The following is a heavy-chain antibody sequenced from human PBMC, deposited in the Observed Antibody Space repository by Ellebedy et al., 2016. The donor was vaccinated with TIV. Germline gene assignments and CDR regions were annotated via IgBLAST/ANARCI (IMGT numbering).Heavy chain of an antibody. V-gene: IGHV1-2*02. CDR3: ARAVLTGPPREDY. CDR1: GYTFTGYY. Sequence: ASVKVSCXASGYTFTGYYMHWVRQAPGQGLEWMGWIDPRTGVTDYAQKFQGRVTMTRDTSIGTVYMEVSRLRSDDTAVYYCARAVLTGPPREDYWGQGTLVTVSS. CDR2: IDPRTGVT. J-gene: IGHJ4*02. D-gene: IGHD3-9*01.